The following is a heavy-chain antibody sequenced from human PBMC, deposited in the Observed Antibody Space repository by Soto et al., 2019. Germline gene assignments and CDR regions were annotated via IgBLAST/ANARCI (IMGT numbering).Heavy chain of an antibody. Sequence: TLSLTCTVSGGSISSGGYYWSWIRQHPGKGLEWIGYIYYSGSTYYNPSLKSRVTISVDTSKNQFSLKLSSVTAADTAVYYCARTMVRGVIARFYFDYWGQGTLVTVSS. D-gene: IGHD3-10*01. CDR2: IYYSGST. CDR3: ARTMVRGVIARFYFDY. V-gene: IGHV4-31*03. CDR1: GGSISSGGYY. J-gene: IGHJ4*02.